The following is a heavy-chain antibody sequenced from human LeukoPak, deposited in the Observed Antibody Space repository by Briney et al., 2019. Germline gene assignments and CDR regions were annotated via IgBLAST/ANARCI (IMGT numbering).Heavy chain of an antibody. J-gene: IGHJ4*02. CDR2: IYSGGST. Sequence: GGSLRLSCAASGFTVSSNYMSWVRQAPGKGLEWVSVIYSGGSTYYADSVKGRFTISRDNSKNTLYLQMNSLRAEDTAVYYCARAEMYSRSSPIFDYWGLGTLVTVSS. CDR1: GFTVSSNY. D-gene: IGHD6-6*01. CDR3: ARAEMYSRSSPIFDY. V-gene: IGHV3-53*01.